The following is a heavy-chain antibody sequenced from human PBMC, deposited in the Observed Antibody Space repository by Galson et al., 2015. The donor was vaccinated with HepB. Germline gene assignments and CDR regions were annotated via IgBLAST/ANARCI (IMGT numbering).Heavy chain of an antibody. CDR1: GFTVSSNY. CDR2: IYSGGST. CDR3: AREGQQLVRGAFDI. D-gene: IGHD6-13*01. Sequence: SLRLSCAASGFTVSSNYMSWVRQAPGKGLEWVSVIYSGGSTYYADSVKGRFTISRDNSKNTLYLQMNSLRAEDTAVYYCAREGQQLVRGAFDIWGQGTMVTVSS. J-gene: IGHJ3*02. V-gene: IGHV3-53*01.